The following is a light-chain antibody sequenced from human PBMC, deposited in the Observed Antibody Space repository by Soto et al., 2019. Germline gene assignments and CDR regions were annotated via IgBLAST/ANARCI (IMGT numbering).Light chain of an antibody. Sequence: SYELTQPPSVSVAPGKTARITCGGNNIGSKSVHWCQQKPGQAPVLVISYDSDRPSGIPERFSGSNSGSTATLTISRVEAGDEADYYCQVWDSSSDHVVFGGGTKLTVL. CDR1: NIGSKS. J-gene: IGLJ2*01. CDR3: QVWDSSSDHVV. CDR2: YDS. V-gene: IGLV3-21*04.